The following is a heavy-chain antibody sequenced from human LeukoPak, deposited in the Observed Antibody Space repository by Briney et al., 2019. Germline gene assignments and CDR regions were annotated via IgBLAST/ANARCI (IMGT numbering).Heavy chain of an antibody. V-gene: IGHV1-2*02. Sequence: ASVKVSCKASGYTFTGYFLHWVRQAPGHGLEWMGWINPNSGGTKYAQKFQGRVTLTRDTSITTAYMDLTRLKSDDTAVYFCARDLGTGDLSFDYWGRGTLLSVSS. CDR3: ARDLGTGDLSFDY. J-gene: IGHJ4*02. D-gene: IGHD2-8*02. CDR2: INPNSGGT. CDR1: GYTFTGYF.